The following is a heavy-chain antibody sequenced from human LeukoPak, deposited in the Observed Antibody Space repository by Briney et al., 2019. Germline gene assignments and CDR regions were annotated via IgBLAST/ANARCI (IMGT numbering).Heavy chain of an antibody. CDR3: ARGRYCSSTSCSPSFYFDF. J-gene: IGHJ4*02. CDR2: FDPGDGET. CDR1: GYTLTELS. V-gene: IGHV1-24*01. D-gene: IGHD2-2*01. Sequence: VSVKVSCKVSGYTLTELSMHWVRQAPGKGLEWMGGFDPGDGETIYAQKFQGRVTMTEDTSTDTAYMELSSLRSEDTAVYYCARGRYCSSTSCSPSFYFDFWGQGTLVTVSS.